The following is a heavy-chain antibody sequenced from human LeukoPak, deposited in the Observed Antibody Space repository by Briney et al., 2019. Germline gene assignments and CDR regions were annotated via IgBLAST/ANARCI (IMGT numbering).Heavy chain of an antibody. V-gene: IGHV3-66*01. Sequence: GGSLRLSCAASGFTISTNYMNWVRQAPGRGLEWVSVIYSGDSTYYADSVKGRFTISRDNSKNTLYLQTNSLRAEDTAVYYCARGKTTLVGPSAYYYYGMDVWGQGTTVTVSS. CDR3: ARGKTTLVGPSAYYYYGMDV. CDR2: IYSGDST. J-gene: IGHJ6*02. CDR1: GFTISTNY. D-gene: IGHD4-23*01.